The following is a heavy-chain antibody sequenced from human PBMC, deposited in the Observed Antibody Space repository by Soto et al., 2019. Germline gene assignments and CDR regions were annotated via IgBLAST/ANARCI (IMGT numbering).Heavy chain of an antibody. V-gene: IGHV3-23*01. D-gene: IGHD2-21*01. CDR2: ISGSGGST. CDR1: GFTFSSYA. CDR3: AKVNIPRTQKNYFGY. Sequence: GGSLRLSCAASGFTFSSYAMSWVRQAPGKGLEWVSAISGSGGSTYYADSVKGRFTISRDNSKNTLYLQMNSLRAEDTAVYYCAKVNIPRTQKNYFGYWGQGTLVTVSS. J-gene: IGHJ4*02.